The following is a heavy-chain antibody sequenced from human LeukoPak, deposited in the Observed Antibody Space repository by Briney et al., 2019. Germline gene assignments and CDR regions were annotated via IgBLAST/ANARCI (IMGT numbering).Heavy chain of an antibody. Sequence: GGSLRLSCAASGFTFSSYWMSWVRQAPGKGLEWVANIKQDGSEKYYVDSVKGRFTISRDNAKNSLYLQMNSLRAEDTAVYYCARVSGSWSYYFDYWGQGTLVTVSS. CDR2: IKQDGSEK. V-gene: IGHV3-7*01. CDR3: ARVSGSWSYYFDY. J-gene: IGHJ4*02. CDR1: GFTFSSYW. D-gene: IGHD6-13*01.